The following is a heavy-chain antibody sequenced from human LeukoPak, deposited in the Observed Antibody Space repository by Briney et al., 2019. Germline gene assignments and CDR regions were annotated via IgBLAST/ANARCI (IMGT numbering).Heavy chain of an antibody. D-gene: IGHD2-2*01. J-gene: IGHJ4*02. Sequence: GGSLRLSCVASGFTFSSYWMHWVRQAPGKGLVWVSRINSDGSSTIYADPVKGRFTISRDNAKNTLYLQMNSLRAEDTAVYYCARDRCSSTSCFDDYWGQGTLVTVSS. V-gene: IGHV3-74*01. CDR1: GFTFSSYW. CDR3: ARDRCSSTSCFDDY. CDR2: INSDGSST.